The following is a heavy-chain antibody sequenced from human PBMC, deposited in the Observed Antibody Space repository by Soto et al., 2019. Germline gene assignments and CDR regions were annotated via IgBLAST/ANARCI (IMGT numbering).Heavy chain of an antibody. CDR3: ARESSSWYWFDP. CDR1: GGSISSGDYY. CDR2: IYYSGST. Sequence: PSETLSLTCTVSGGSISSGDYYWSWIRQPPGKGLEWIGYIYYSGSTYYNPSLKSRVTISVDTSKNQFSLKLSSVTAADTAVYYCARESSSWYWFDPWGQGTLVTVSS. D-gene: IGHD6-13*01. J-gene: IGHJ5*02. V-gene: IGHV4-30-4*01.